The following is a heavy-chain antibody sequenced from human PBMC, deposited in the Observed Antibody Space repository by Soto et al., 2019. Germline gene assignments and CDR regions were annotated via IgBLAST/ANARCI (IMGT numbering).Heavy chain of an antibody. V-gene: IGHV4-31*03. Sequence: QVQLQESGPGLVKPSQTLSLTCTVSGGSISSGGYYWSWIRQHPGKGLEWIGYIYYSGSTYYNPSLKSRVTISVDTSKNQFSLKLSSVTAGDTAVYYCAGYCSGGSCSRYNWFDPWGQGTLVTVSS. D-gene: IGHD2-15*01. CDR2: IYYSGST. J-gene: IGHJ5*02. CDR3: AGYCSGGSCSRYNWFDP. CDR1: GGSISSGGYY.